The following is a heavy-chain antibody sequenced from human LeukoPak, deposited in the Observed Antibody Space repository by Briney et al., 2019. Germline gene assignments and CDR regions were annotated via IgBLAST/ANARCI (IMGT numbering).Heavy chain of an antibody. CDR1: GGSISSYY. Sequence: SETLSLTCSVSGGSISSYYWSWIRQPPGKGLEWIGYIYYSGSTNYNPSLKSRVTISVDTSKNRFSLKLSSVTAADTVVYYCARERSGSYHDYWGQGTLVTVSS. CDR2: IYYSGST. CDR3: ARERSGSYHDY. J-gene: IGHJ4*02. V-gene: IGHV4-59*01. D-gene: IGHD1-26*01.